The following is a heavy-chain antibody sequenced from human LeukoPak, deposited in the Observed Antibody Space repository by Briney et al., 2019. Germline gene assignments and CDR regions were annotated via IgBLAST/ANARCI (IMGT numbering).Heavy chain of an antibody. V-gene: IGHV5-51*01. D-gene: IGHD2-2*01. Sequence: GESLQISCRGSGYSFTTFWIGWVRQMPGKGLEWMGIIYPGDSDTRYSPSFQGQVTISADKSITTAYLQWSSLKASDTAMYFCARRKGCSSTSCPPDYWGQGTMVTVSS. CDR2: IYPGDSDT. CDR1: GYSFTTFW. CDR3: ARRKGCSSTSCPPDY. J-gene: IGHJ4*02.